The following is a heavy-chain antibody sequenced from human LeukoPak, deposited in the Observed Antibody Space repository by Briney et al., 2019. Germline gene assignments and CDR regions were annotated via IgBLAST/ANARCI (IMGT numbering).Heavy chain of an antibody. D-gene: IGHD3-22*01. V-gene: IGHV1-46*01. J-gene: IGHJ3*02. CDR3: ARVDYYDSGGSGAFDI. CDR2: INPSGGST. Sequence: ASVKVSCKASGYTFTSYYMHWVRQAPGQGLEWMGIINPSGGSTSYAQKFQGRVTMTRDTSTSTVYMELSSLRSEDTAVYYCARVDYYDSGGSGAFDIWGQGTMVTVSS. CDR1: GYTFTSYY.